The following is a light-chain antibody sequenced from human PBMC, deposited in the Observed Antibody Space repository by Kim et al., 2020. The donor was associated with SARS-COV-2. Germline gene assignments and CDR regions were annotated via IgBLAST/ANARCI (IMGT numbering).Light chain of an antibody. CDR3: NSRDSSGNHWV. CDR1: SLRSYY. V-gene: IGLV3-19*01. J-gene: IGLJ3*02. Sequence: ALGKTVRIKCQGDSLRSYYASWYQQKPGQAHVLVIYGKNNRPSGIPDRFSGSSSGNTASLTITGAQAEDEADYYCNSRDSSGNHWVFGGGTQLTVL. CDR2: GKN.